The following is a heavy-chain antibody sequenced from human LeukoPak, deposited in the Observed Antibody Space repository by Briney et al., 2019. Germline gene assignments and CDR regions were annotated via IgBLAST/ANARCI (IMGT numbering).Heavy chain of an antibody. CDR1: SGSIGSSNYY. CDR3: ARQVNSMAGTHFDV. J-gene: IGHJ4*02. D-gene: IGHD6-19*01. V-gene: IGHV4-39*01. Sequence: PETLSLTCTVSSGSIGSSNYYWGWIRQPPGKGLEWIGSIYYSGIAYYNPTLKSRVTISVDASKSHFSLRLSSVTAADTAVYYCARQVNSMAGTHFDVWGLGTLVPVSS. CDR2: IYYSGIA.